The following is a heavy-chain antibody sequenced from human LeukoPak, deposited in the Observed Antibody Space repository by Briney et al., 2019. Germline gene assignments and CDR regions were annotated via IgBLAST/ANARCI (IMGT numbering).Heavy chain of an antibody. CDR1: GFTFSDYS. CDR2: IWYDGSNK. J-gene: IGHJ6*02. Sequence: GGSLRLSCAASGFTFSDYSMNWVRQAPGKGLEWVAVIWYDGSNKYYADSVKGRFTISRDNSKNTLYLQMNSLRAEDTAVYYCARETAYYDFWSGSQDYYYYGMDVWGQGTTVTVSS. D-gene: IGHD3-3*01. V-gene: IGHV3-33*08. CDR3: ARETAYYDFWSGSQDYYYYGMDV.